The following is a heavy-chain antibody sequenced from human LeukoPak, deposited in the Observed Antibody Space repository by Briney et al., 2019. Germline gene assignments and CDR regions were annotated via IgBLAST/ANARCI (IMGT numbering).Heavy chain of an antibody. Sequence: SVKVSCKASGGTFSSYGITWVRQAPGQGLEWMGGIMPLFNTANYAQQFQGRVTITTDESTSTAYMELSSLRFEDTAMYYCARVDRYHYYLDVWGKGTTVTVSS. CDR1: GGTFSSYG. CDR3: ARVDRYHYYLDV. CDR2: IMPLFNTA. J-gene: IGHJ6*03. V-gene: IGHV1-69*05.